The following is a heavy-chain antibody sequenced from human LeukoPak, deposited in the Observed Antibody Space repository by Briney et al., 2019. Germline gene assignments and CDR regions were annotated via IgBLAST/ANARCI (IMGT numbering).Heavy chain of an antibody. CDR2: ISSSGSTI. J-gene: IGHJ4*02. CDR1: GFTFSSYG. V-gene: IGHV3-48*04. CDR3: ARGLSGYASSLGY. D-gene: IGHD6-6*01. Sequence: GGSLRLSCAASGFTFSSYGMSWVRQAPGKGLEWVSYISSSGSTIYYADSVKGRFTISRDNAKNSLYLQMNSLRAEDTAVYYCARGLSGYASSLGYWGQGTLVTVSA.